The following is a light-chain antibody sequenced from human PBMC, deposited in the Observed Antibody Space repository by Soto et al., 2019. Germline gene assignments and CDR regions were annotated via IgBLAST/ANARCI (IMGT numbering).Light chain of an antibody. CDR1: QSINAH. J-gene: IGKJ1*01. V-gene: IGKV3-15*01. CDR3: QQYNTWLWT. Sequence: EVVMTQSPATLSVSPGERVTLSCRASQSINAHLAWYQQKPGQAPRLLIHGASTRATGIPARFSGSGFGTEFILTISSLQSADCAVYYCQQYNTWLWTFGQGTKVEIQ. CDR2: GAS.